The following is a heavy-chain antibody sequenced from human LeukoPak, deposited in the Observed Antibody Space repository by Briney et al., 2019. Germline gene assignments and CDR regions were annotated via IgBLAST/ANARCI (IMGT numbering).Heavy chain of an antibody. D-gene: IGHD4-17*01. V-gene: IGHV4-39*07. CDR3: ARRSVFAYGDYALDY. CDR2: IYYSGST. Sequence: SETLSLTCTVSGGSISSSSYYWGWIRQPPGKGLEWIGSIYYSGSTYYNPSLKSRVTISVDTSKNQFSLKLSSVTAADTAVYYCARRSVFAYGDYALDYWGQGTLVTVSS. CDR1: GGSISSSSYY. J-gene: IGHJ4*02.